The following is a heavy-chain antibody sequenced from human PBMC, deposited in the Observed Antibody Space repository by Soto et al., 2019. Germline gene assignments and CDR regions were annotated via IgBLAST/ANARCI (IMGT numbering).Heavy chain of an antibody. V-gene: IGHV3-53*01. Sequence: GGSLRLSCAASGFTVSSNYMSWVRQAPGKGLEWVSVIYSGGSTYYADSVKGRFTISRDNSKNTLYLQMNSLRAEDTAVYYCARVLYAFWSGYYASDYWGQGNLVTVSS. D-gene: IGHD3-3*01. J-gene: IGHJ4*02. CDR2: IYSGGST. CDR3: ARVLYAFWSGYYASDY. CDR1: GFTVSSNY.